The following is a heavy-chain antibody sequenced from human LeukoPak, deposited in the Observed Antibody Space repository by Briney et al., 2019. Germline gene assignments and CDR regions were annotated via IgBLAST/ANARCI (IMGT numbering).Heavy chain of an antibody. Sequence: SETLSLTCAVYGGSFSGYYWSWIRQPPGKGLEWIGEINHSGSTNYNPSLKSRVTISVDTSENQFSLKLSSVTAADTAVYYCARGRYYYDSSGYYREYYFDYWGQGTLVTVSS. CDR1: GGSFSGYY. CDR3: ARGRYYYDSSGYYREYYFDY. CDR2: INHSGST. J-gene: IGHJ4*02. D-gene: IGHD3-22*01. V-gene: IGHV4-34*01.